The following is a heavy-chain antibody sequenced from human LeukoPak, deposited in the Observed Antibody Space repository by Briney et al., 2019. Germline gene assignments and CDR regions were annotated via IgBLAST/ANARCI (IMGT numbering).Heavy chain of an antibody. J-gene: IGHJ5*02. D-gene: IGHD5-24*01. CDR3: AREMMAATDENNWFDP. Sequence: PSETLSLTCTVSGGSISSYYWSWIRQPPGKGLEWIGYIYYSGSTNYNPSLKSRVTISVDTSKNQFSLKLSSVTAADTAVYYCAREMMAATDENNWFDPWGQGTLVTVSS. CDR1: GGSISSYY. V-gene: IGHV4-59*01. CDR2: IYYSGST.